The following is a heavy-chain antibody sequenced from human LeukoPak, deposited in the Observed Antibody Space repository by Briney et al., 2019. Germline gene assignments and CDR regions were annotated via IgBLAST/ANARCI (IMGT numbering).Heavy chain of an antibody. D-gene: IGHD3-9*01. CDR2: ISYSGST. Sequence: PSVTLSFTSSVSGGSICSFYWSWLRQPPGQGLEWIGNISYSGSTNYNPSLKSRVTISIDTSKNQFSLKLRSVTAADTAIYYCARQGYDILTGYIDAFDIWGQGTMVTVSS. CDR1: GGSICSFY. V-gene: IGHV4-59*08. J-gene: IGHJ3*02. CDR3: ARQGYDILTGYIDAFDI.